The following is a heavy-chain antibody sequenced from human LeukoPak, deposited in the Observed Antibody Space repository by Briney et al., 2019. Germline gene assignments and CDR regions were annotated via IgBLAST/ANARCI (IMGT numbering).Heavy chain of an antibody. CDR1: GGSISSYY. CDR2: IYYSGST. Sequence: SEALSLTXTVSGGSISSYYWSWIRQPPGKGMEWIGYIYYSGSTNYNPSLKSRVTISVDTSKNQFSLKLSSVTAADTAVYYCASRAAAGYFDPWGQGTLVTVSS. CDR3: ASRAAAGYFDP. D-gene: IGHD6-13*01. V-gene: IGHV4-59*01. J-gene: IGHJ5*02.